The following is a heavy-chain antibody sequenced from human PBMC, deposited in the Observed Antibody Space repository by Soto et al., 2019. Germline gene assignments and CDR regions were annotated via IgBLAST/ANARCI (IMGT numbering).Heavy chain of an antibody. V-gene: IGHV3-23*01. CDR2: ISANGQGI. Sequence: EVQLLESGGGLVQPGGSLRLSCTASGFTFTYYAFSWVRQAPGKGLEWVSAISANGQGIYYADYVRGRFTISRDNSKNTVVLHMDSLRAEDTAVYYCAKDREYPRDQFHYWGQGTLVTVSS. D-gene: IGHD2-2*01. CDR1: GFTFTYYA. CDR3: AKDREYPRDQFHY. J-gene: IGHJ4*02.